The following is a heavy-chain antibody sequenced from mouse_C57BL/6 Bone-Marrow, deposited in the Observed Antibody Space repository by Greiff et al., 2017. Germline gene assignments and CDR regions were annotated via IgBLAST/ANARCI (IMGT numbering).Heavy chain of an antibody. V-gene: IGHV1-54*01. CDR2: INPGSGGT. CDR3: ARRRKGWDYFDY. J-gene: IGHJ2*01. CDR1: GYAFTNYL. D-gene: IGHD3-3*01. Sequence: QVHVKQSGAELVRPGTSVKVSCKASGYAFTNYLIEWVKQRPGQGLEWIGVINPGSGGTNYNEKFKGKATLTADKSSSTAYMQLSSLTSEDSAVYFCARRRKGWDYFDYWGQGTTRTVSS.